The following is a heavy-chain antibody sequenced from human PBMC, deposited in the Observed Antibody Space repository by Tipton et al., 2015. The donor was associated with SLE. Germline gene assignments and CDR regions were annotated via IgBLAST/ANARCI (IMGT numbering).Heavy chain of an antibody. CDR3: AREVGSGYNLYFDY. D-gene: IGHD5-24*01. CDR1: GGSITSYH. Sequence: TLSLTCTVSGGSITSYHWSWVRQPPGKGLEWIGCIYYSGSTNYNPSLKSRVTMSLDTSKDQFSLKVNSVTAADTAVYYCAREVGSGYNLYFDYWGQGILVTVSS. J-gene: IGHJ4*02. V-gene: IGHV4-59*01. CDR2: IYYSGST.